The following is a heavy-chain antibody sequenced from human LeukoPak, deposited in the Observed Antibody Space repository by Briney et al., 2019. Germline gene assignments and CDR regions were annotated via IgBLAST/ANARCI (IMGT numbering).Heavy chain of an antibody. CDR3: ARGPSRVLDY. J-gene: IGHJ4*02. Sequence: SETLSLTCAAYGGSFSGYYWSWIRQPPGKGLEWIGEINHSGSTNYNPSLKSRVTISVDTSKNQFSLKLSSVTAADTAVYYCARGPSRVLDYWGQGTLVTVSS. D-gene: IGHD3-10*01. CDR2: INHSGST. CDR1: GGSFSGYY. V-gene: IGHV4-34*01.